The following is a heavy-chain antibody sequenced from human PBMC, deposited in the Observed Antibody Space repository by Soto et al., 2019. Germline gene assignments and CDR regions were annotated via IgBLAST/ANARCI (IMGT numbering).Heavy chain of an antibody. Sequence: TSVKVSGKASGYTFTSYYMHWVRQAPGQGLEWMGIINPSGGSTSYAQKFQGGVTMTRDTSTSTVYMELSSLRSEDTAVYYCAADSGSYGPLDYWAQGTLVTVSS. V-gene: IGHV1-46*01. CDR3: AADSGSYGPLDY. CDR1: GYTFTSYY. CDR2: INPSGGST. J-gene: IGHJ4*02. D-gene: IGHD1-26*01.